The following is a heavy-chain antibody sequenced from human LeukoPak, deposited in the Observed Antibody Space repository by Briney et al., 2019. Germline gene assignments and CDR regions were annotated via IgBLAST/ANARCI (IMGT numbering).Heavy chain of an antibody. Sequence: SETLSLTCTVSGGSISSYYWSWIRQPPGKGLEWIGYIYYSGGTNYNPSLKSRVTISVDTSKNQFSLKLSSVTAADTAVYYCARARGVPLYYFDFWGQGTLVTVSS. CDR1: GGSISSYY. D-gene: IGHD3-10*01. J-gene: IGHJ4*02. V-gene: IGHV4-59*01. CDR3: ARARGVPLYYFDF. CDR2: IYYSGGT.